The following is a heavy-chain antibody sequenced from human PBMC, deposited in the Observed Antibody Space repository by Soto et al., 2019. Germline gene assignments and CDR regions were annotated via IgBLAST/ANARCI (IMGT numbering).Heavy chain of an antibody. V-gene: IGHV3-33*01. D-gene: IGHD1-26*01. CDR1: GFTFSSYG. J-gene: IGHJ6*02. Sequence: PGGSLRLSCAASGFTFSSYGMHWVRQAPGKGLEWVAVIWYDGSNKYYADSVKGRFTISRDNSKNTLYLQMNSLRAEDTAVYYCARSLSGIVGARYYYGMDVWGQGTTVTVSS. CDR2: IWYDGSNK. CDR3: ARSLSGIVGARYYYGMDV.